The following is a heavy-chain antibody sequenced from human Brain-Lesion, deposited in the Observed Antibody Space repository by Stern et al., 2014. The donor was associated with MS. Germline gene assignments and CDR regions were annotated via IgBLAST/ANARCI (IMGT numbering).Heavy chain of an antibody. CDR1: GFSLSNAAMG. CDR2: LFSTGET. J-gene: IGHJ4*02. D-gene: IGHD2-15*01. Sequence: QVPLKESGPVLVKPTETLTLTCSVSGFSLSNAAMGVSWIRQPPGKALECLAHLFSTGETAYRTSLKSRLTISNDPSRSQAVLTMTNMDPVDTATYYCARMRYYCSGVICFAWYYDSWGQGTLVTVSS. CDR3: ARMRYYCSGVICFAWYYDS. V-gene: IGHV2-26*01.